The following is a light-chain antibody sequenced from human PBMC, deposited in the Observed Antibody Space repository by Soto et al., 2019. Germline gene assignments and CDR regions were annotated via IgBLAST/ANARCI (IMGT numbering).Light chain of an antibody. CDR2: DVS. CDR1: GSDVGGFNS. J-gene: IGLJ3*02. V-gene: IGLV2-14*01. CDR3: SSYTDSSTWV. Sequence: QSALTQPASVSGSPGQSITIFCTGTGSDVGGFNSVSWYQHYPGKAPKVIIFDVSERPSGISHRFSGSKSGNTASLTISGLQADDEADYYCSSYTDSSTWVFGGGTKLTVL.